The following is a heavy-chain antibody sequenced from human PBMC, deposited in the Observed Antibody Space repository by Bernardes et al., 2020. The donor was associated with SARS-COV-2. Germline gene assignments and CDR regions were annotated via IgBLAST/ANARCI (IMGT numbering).Heavy chain of an antibody. J-gene: IGHJ4*02. CDR3: ARVGGAETWEPFDY. V-gene: IGHV1-18*01. Sequence: ASVKVSCKASGYTFTSYGISWVRQAPGQGLEWMGWISAYNGNTNYAQKLQGRVTMTTDTSTSTAYMELRSLRSDDTVVYYCARVGGAETWEPFDYWGQGTLVTVSS. CDR2: ISAYNGNT. D-gene: IGHD1-26*01. CDR1: GYTFTSYG.